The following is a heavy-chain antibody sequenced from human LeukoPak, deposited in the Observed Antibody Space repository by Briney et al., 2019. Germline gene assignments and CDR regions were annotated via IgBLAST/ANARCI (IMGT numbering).Heavy chain of an antibody. CDR2: IYSGGST. J-gene: IGHJ6*03. Sequence: GGSLRLSCAASGFTVSSNYMSWVRQAPGKGLEWGSVIYSGGSTYYADSVKGRFTIFGDSSKNTLYLQMNSLGAEDTAVYYCAGASGWSAYYYMDVWGKGTTVTVSS. CDR1: GFTVSSNY. V-gene: IGHV3-53*01. D-gene: IGHD6-19*01. CDR3: AGASGWSAYYYMDV.